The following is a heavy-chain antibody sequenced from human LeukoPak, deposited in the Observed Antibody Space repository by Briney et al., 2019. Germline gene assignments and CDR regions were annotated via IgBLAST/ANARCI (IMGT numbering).Heavy chain of an antibody. D-gene: IGHD6-13*01. Sequence: ASVKVSCKVSGYTLTELSMHWVRQAPGKGLEWMGGFDPEDGETIYAQKFQGRVTMTEDTSTDTAYMELSSLRSEDTATYYCAHMYSSSWLPYYFDYWGQGTLVTVSS. J-gene: IGHJ4*02. CDR2: FDPEDGET. V-gene: IGHV1-24*01. CDR3: AHMYSSSWLPYYFDY. CDR1: GYTLTELS.